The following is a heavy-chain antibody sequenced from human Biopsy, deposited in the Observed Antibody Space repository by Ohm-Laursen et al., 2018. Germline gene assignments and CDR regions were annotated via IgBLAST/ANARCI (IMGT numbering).Heavy chain of an antibody. J-gene: IGHJ3*01. V-gene: IGHV3-7*01. CDR2: I. Sequence: SLRLSCSASGFIFRDYCQTWVCQAPGKGLEWVGNIHRIIISTDNAQNSLYLHMNSLRAEDTAVYYCARLNSGTYDASDLWGQGTMVIVSS. CDR1: GFIFRDYC. CDR3: ARLNSGTYDASDL. D-gene: IGHD1-26*01.